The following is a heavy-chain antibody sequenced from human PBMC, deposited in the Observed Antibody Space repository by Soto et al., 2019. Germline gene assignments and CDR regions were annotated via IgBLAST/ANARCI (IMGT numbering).Heavy chain of an antibody. D-gene: IGHD2-21*01. Sequence: ASVKVSCKASGYAFSGYSITWGRHAPGQGLEWMGRISGYNGNTNYARTLRGRLTLTTDTSTSTAYMELRSLTSDDTAVYYCARAVFCGGAPECPDMDVWGQGPTVTVYS. CDR2: ISGYNGNT. V-gene: IGHV1-18*04. CDR3: ARAVFCGGAPECPDMDV. J-gene: IGHJ6*02. CDR1: GYAFSGYS.